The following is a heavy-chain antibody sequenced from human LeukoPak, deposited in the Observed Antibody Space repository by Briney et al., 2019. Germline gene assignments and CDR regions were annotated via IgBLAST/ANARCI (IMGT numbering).Heavy chain of an antibody. V-gene: IGHV3-23*01. CDR2: ITGSGGST. CDR3: AKLYGGSDPYFDY. Sequence: GGSLRLSCAASGFTFNTYAMSWVRQAPGKGLEWVSTITGSGGSTYYADSVKGRFTISRDNSKNTLYLQMNSLRAEDTAVYYCAKLYGGSDPYFDYWGPGTLVTVSS. J-gene: IGHJ4*02. D-gene: IGHD1-26*01. CDR1: GFTFNTYA.